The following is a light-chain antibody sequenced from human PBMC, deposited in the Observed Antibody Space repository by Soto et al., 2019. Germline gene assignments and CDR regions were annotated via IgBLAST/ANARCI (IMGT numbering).Light chain of an antibody. V-gene: IGKV3-20*01. CDR2: DAS. CDR1: QSIHTS. Sequence: IVLTQSPGTLSLSPVDGPTLSCRASQSIHTSLAWYQQKPGQPPRLVIYDASLRANGVPARFGGSGSGTDFTLTISSLEPEDFAVYYCQQYVSSPRTFGQGTKVDIK. J-gene: IGKJ1*01. CDR3: QQYVSSPRT.